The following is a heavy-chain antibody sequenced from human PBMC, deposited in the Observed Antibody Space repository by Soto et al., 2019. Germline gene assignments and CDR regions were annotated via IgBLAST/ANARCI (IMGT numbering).Heavy chain of an antibody. Sequence: SETLSLTCAVSGYSITNDHYCGWIRQPPGKGLEWIGSVYQSGNTYYNPSLKSRATISLDTARNQFSLKLTSVTAADTAVYYCAREARTLDWFLDLWGRGTLVTVSS. V-gene: IGHV4-38-2*01. CDR1: GYSITNDHY. J-gene: IGHJ2*01. CDR2: VYQSGNT. D-gene: IGHD6-6*01. CDR3: AREARTLDWFLDL.